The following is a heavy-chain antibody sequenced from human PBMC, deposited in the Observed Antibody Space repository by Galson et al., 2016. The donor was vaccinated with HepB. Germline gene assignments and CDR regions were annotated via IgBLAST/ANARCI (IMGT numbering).Heavy chain of an antibody. CDR2: ISASGVNE. CDR1: GFRFDSSA. CDR3: AKVGRSTTPGY. Sequence: SLRLSCAASGFRFDSSAMSWVRQAPGRGLEWVSEISASGVNEYYADSVKGRFTISRDNSKNMLYLETTSLRDEDTATYYCAKVGRSTTPGYWGQGTLVTVSS. V-gene: IGHV3-23*01. J-gene: IGHJ4*02. D-gene: IGHD2/OR15-2a*01.